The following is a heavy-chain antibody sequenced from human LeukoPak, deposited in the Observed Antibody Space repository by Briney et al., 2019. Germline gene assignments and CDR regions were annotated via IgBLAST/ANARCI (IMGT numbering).Heavy chain of an antibody. Sequence: GASVKVSCKASGGTFSSYAISWVRQAPGQGLEWMGRIIPILGIANYAQKFQGRVTITADKSTSTAYMELSSLRSEDTAVYYCARQEQLKAWNYYDSSGYPILDAFDIWGQGTMVTVSS. CDR1: GGTFSSYA. D-gene: IGHD3-22*01. V-gene: IGHV1-69*04. CDR2: IIPILGIA. CDR3: ARQEQLKAWNYYDSSGYPILDAFDI. J-gene: IGHJ3*02.